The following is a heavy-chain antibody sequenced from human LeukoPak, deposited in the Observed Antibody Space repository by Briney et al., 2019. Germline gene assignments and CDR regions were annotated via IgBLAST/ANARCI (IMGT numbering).Heavy chain of an antibody. CDR2: IYYSGST. CDR1: GGSISSGGYY. V-gene: IGHV4-31*03. D-gene: IGHD3-16*02. J-gene: IGHJ4*02. CDR3: ASRAYDYVWGSYRYDDY. Sequence: SETLSLTCTVSGGSISSGGYYWSWIRQHPGKGLEWIGYIYYSGSTNYNPSLKSRVTISVDTSKNQFSLKLSSVTAADTAVYYCASRAYDYVWGSYRYDDYWGQGTLVTVSS.